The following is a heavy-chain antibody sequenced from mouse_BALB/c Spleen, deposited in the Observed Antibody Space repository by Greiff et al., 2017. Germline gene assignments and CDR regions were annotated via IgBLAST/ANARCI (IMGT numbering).Heavy chain of an antibody. Sequence: QVQLKQSGAELVRPGSSVKISCKASGYAFSSYWMNWVKQRPGQGLEWIGQIYPGDGDTNYNGKFKGKATLTADKSSSTAYMQLSSLTSEDSAVYFCARSSSGPDWGQGTTITVSS. CDR1: GYAFSSYW. D-gene: IGHD3-1*01. V-gene: IGHV1-80*01. J-gene: IGHJ2*01. CDR3: ARSSSGPD. CDR2: IYPGDGDT.